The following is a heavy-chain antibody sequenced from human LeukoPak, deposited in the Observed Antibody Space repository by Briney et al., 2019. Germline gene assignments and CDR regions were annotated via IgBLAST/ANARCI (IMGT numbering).Heavy chain of an antibody. V-gene: IGHV4-39*01. CDR2: IYYSGST. J-gene: IGHJ5*02. D-gene: IGHD5-24*01. Sequence: SETLSLTCTVSGGSISSSNYYWGWIRQPPGKGLEWIGSIYYSGSTYYNPSLKSRATISVDTSKNQFSLKLSSVTAADTAVYYCARHPVIWPQYPSWGQGTLVTVSS. CDR3: ARHPVIWPQYPS. CDR1: GGSISSSNYY.